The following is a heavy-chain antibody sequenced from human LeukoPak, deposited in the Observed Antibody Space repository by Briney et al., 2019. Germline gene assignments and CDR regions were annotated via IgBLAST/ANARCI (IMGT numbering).Heavy chain of an antibody. Sequence: GASVKVSCKASGYTFTMYYIHWVRQAPGQGLEWMGWINPNSGGTNYAQKFQGRVTMTRDTSISTAYMELSRLRSDDTAVYYCASTVGATTGWFDPWGQGTLVTVSS. J-gene: IGHJ5*02. CDR2: INPNSGGT. V-gene: IGHV1-2*02. CDR3: ASTVGATTGWFDP. D-gene: IGHD1-26*01. CDR1: GYTFTMYY.